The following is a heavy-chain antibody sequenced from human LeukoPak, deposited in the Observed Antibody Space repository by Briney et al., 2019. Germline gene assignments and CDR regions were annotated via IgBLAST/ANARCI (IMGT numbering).Heavy chain of an antibody. D-gene: IGHD5-24*01. V-gene: IGHV3-23*01. CDR3: AKGGYTSYYDY. CDR1: GFTFSSYA. Sequence: GGSLRLSCAASGFTFSSYAMTWVRQAPGKGLQWVSTIRASAGSTFHADSVEGRFTISRDNSKNTLYLQMNSLRADDTAVYYCAKGGYTSYYDYWGQGTLVTVSS. CDR2: IRASAGST. J-gene: IGHJ4*02.